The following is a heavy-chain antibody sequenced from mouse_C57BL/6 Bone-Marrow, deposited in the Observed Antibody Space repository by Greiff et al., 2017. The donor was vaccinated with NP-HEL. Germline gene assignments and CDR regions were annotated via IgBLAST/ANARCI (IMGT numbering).Heavy chain of an antibody. CDR3: ARWGDGYYVGFAY. CDR1: GYTFTSYW. J-gene: IGHJ3*01. V-gene: IGHV1-69*01. CDR2: IDPSDSYT. D-gene: IGHD2-3*01. Sequence: QVQLQQSGAELVMPGASVKLSCKAYGYTFTSYWMHWVKQRPGQGLEWIGEIDPSDSYTNYNQKFKGKSTLTVDKSSSTAYMQLSSLTSEDSAVYYCARWGDGYYVGFAYWGQGTLVTVSA.